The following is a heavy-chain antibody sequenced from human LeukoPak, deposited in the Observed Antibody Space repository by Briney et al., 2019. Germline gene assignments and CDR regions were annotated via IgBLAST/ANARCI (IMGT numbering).Heavy chain of an antibody. J-gene: IGHJ4*02. CDR2: ISGSGGST. CDR1: GFTFSSYA. D-gene: IGHD1-1*01. CDR3: AKLEVVYNWNDPYFDY. Sequence: GGSLRLSCAASGFTFSSYAMSWVRQAPGKGLEWVSAISGSGGSTYYADSVKGRFTISRDNSKNTLYLQMNSLRAEDTAVYYCAKLEVVYNWNDPYFDYWGQGTLVTVSS. V-gene: IGHV3-23*01.